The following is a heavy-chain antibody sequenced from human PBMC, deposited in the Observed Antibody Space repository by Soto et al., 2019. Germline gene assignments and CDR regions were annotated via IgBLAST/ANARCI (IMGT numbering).Heavy chain of an antibody. J-gene: IGHJ4*02. CDR1: GFTVSSNY. CDR2: IYSGGST. V-gene: IGHV3-53*01. D-gene: IGHD6-19*01. CDR3: ARSLRYGLVDY. Sequence: PGGSLRLSCAASGFTVSSNYMSWVRQAPGKGLEWVSVIYSGGSTYYADSVKGRFTISRDNSKNTLYLQMNSLRAEDTAVYYCARSLRYGLVDYWGQGTLVTVSS.